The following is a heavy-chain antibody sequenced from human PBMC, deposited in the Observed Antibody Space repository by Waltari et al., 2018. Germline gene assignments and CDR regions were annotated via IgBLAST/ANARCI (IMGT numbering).Heavy chain of an antibody. CDR2: INREGSST. V-gene: IGHV3-74*01. Sequence: EVQLVESGGGLVQPGGSLRLSCAASGFTFSSYWMHWVRQAPGKGLVWVSRINREGSSTSYADSVKGRFTISRDNAKNTLYLQMNSLRAEDTAVYYCARRGWGSYRYNTGLFDYWGQGTLVTVSS. CDR3: ARRGWGSYRYNTGLFDY. J-gene: IGHJ4*02. CDR1: GFTFSSYW. D-gene: IGHD3-16*02.